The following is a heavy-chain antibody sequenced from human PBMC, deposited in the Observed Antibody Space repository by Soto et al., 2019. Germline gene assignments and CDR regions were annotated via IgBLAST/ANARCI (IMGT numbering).Heavy chain of an antibody. V-gene: IGHV1-69*13. J-gene: IGHJ4*02. CDR3: ARGKGYYDSSGYYHSPYYFDY. CDR2: IIPIFGTA. D-gene: IGHD3-22*01. Sequence: ASVKVSCKASGGTFSSYAISWVRQAPGQGLEWMGGIIPIFGTANYAQKFQGRVTITADESTSTAYMELSSLRSEDTAVYYCARGKGYYDSSGYYHSPYYFDYWGQGTLVTVSS. CDR1: GGTFSSYA.